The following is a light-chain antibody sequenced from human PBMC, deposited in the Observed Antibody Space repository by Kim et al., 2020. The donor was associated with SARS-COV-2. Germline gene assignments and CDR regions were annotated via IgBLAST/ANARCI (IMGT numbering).Light chain of an antibody. J-gene: IGLJ2*01. CDR2: SNN. V-gene: IGLV1-44*01. CDR1: TYNIGSNT. CDR3: ATWDDRLNGPV. Sequence: GKRVTISCSGSTYNIGSNTVNWYQHLPGTATQLLIYSNNQWPSGVPGRFSGSKSGTSASLAISGLQSEDEGDYYCATWDDRLNGPVFGGGTKLTVL.